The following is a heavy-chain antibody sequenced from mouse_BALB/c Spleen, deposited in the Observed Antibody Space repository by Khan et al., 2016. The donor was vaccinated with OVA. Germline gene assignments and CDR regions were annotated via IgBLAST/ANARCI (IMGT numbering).Heavy chain of an antibody. J-gene: IGHJ3*01. V-gene: IGHV1-7*01. CDR1: GYTFTSYW. CDR3: ANHGSSSAWLTY. CDR2: INPRTGYT. Sequence: QVQLKESGAELAKPGASVKMSCKASGYTFTSYWMPWVKQRPDQGLEWIGYINPRTGYTEYNQRYKEKATLNADKSSSTAYMQLSSQTSEESAVDYGANHGSSSAWLTYWGQGTPVTVSA. D-gene: IGHD1-1*01.